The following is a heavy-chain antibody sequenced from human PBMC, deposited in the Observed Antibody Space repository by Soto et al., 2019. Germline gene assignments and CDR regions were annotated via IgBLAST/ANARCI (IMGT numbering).Heavy chain of an antibody. Sequence: QVQLMESGGSVLQPGRSLRLSCAASGFTFSSYGMHWVRQAPGKGLEWVTIISNDGSIQYYGDSVKGRFTVSRDNSKKMLFLEMNSMTAEDTATYYCAKDRRHSSGTCPRCFGMAVWGQGTTFTVSS. J-gene: IGHJ6*02. CDR2: ISNDGSIQ. CDR1: GFTFSSYG. CDR3: AKDRRHSSGTCPRCFGMAV. V-gene: IGHV3-30*18. D-gene: IGHD3-22*01.